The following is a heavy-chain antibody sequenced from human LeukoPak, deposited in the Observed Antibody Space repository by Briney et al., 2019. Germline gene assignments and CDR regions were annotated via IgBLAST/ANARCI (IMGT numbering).Heavy chain of an antibody. CDR1: GFTFSSCS. Sequence: GGSLRLSCAASGFTFSSCSMNWVRQAPGKGLEWVSSISSSSSYIYYADSVKGRFTISRDNAKNSLYLQMNSLRAEGTAVYYCARDRYDAYYFDYWGQGTLVTVSS. J-gene: IGHJ4*02. CDR3: ARDRYDAYYFDY. V-gene: IGHV3-21*01. CDR2: ISSSSSYI. D-gene: IGHD5-12*01.